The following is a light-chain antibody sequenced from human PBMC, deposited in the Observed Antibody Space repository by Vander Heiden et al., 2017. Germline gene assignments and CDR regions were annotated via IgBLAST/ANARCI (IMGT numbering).Light chain of an antibody. CDR3: RQALQTPWT. J-gene: IGKJ1*01. V-gene: IGKV2-28*01. CDR1: QSLLHSNGYNY. CDR2: LGS. Sequence: DIVMTQSPLSLPVTPGEPASISCRSSQSLLHSNGYNYLDWYLQKPGLSPQLLIYLGSNRASGVPDRFSGSGSRTDFTLKISRVEAEDVGVYYCRQALQTPWTFGQGTKVEIK.